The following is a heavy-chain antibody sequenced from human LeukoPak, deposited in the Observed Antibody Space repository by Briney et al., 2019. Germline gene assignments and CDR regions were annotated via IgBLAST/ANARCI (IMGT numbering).Heavy chain of an antibody. CDR2: INIDGRSA. CDR1: GFTFSSYW. CDR3: ARDIQLST. D-gene: IGHD5-24*01. V-gene: IGHV3-74*01. Sequence: PGGSLRLSCAASGFTFSSYWMHWVRQAPGKGLLWVSRINIDGRSASYAPSVTGRFTMSRDNAKNTVYLQMNSLRAEDTAVYYCARDIQLSTWGLGTMVTVSS. J-gene: IGHJ3*01.